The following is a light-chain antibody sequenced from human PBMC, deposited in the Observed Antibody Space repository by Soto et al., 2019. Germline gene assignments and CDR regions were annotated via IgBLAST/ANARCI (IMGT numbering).Light chain of an antibody. V-gene: IGKV3-11*01. CDR1: QSIGNY. CDR2: DTS. Sequence: LLTQSPATLSLSAGDGATLSCRASQSIGNYLAWYQQKPGQAPRLLIYDTSNRATGIPARFSGSGSGTEFTLTIRSLQPEDSAVYYCQQRSDSWTXGQGTKVDIK. J-gene: IGKJ1*01. CDR3: QQRSDSWT.